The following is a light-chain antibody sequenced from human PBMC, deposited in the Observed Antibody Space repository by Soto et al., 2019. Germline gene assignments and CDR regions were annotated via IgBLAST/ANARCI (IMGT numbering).Light chain of an antibody. J-gene: IGKJ2*01. CDR2: AAS. CDR1: QGISSY. CDR3: QQLNSYPPMYT. Sequence: DIQLTQSPSFLSASVGDRVTITCQARQGISSYLAWYQQKPGKAPKLLIYAASTLQSGVPSRFSGSGSGTEFTLTISSLQPEDFATYYCQQLNSYPPMYTFGQGTKLEIK. V-gene: IGKV1-9*01.